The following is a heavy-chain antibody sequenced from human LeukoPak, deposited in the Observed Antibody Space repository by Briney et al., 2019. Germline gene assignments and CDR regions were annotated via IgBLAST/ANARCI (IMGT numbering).Heavy chain of an antibody. V-gene: IGHV4-38-2*01. J-gene: IGHJ4*02. CDR3: ARAAGGSRFYFDY. CDR1: GDSIASAYY. CDR2: VYHSGST. Sequence: SETLSLTCAVSGDSIASAYYWAWIRQPPGKGLEWIGSVYHSGSTYYNLSLTSRLNMSADKSKHQFSLKLNSVAAADTAVYYCARAAGGSRFYFDYWGQGTLVTVSS. D-gene: IGHD1-1*01.